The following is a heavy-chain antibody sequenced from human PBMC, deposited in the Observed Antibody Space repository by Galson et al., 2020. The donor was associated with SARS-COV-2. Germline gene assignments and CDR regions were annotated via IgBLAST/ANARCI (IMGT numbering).Heavy chain of an antibody. CDR3: VRKASSPPLYQFDF. J-gene: IGHJ4*02. Sequence: GGSLRLSCTASGFTFSTYAMSWFRQAPGKGLEWVSAISPSGGSSYYADSVRGRFTFSRDNSKDTLFLQMHGLRAEDTAVYYCVRKASSPPLYQFDFWGKGTLVTVSS. V-gene: IGHV3-23*01. CDR1: GFTFSTYA. D-gene: IGHD6-13*01. CDR2: ISPSGGSS.